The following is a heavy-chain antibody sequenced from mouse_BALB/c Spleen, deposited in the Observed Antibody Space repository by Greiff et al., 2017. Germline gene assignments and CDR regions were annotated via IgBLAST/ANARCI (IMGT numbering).Heavy chain of an antibody. CDR3: ARIYYDYDGDYFDY. CDR2: ISNGGGST. Sequence: DVHLVESGGGLVQPGGSLKLSCAASGFTFSSYTMSWVRQTPEKRLEWVAYISNGGGSTYYPDTVKGRFTISRDNAKNTLYLQMSSLKSEDTAMYYCARIYYDYDGDYFDYWGQGTTLTVSS. CDR1: GFTFSSYT. D-gene: IGHD2-4*01. V-gene: IGHV5-12-2*01. J-gene: IGHJ2*01.